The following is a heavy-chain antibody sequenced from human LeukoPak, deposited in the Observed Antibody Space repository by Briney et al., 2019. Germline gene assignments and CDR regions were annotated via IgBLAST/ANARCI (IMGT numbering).Heavy chain of an antibody. V-gene: IGHV3-23*01. CDR3: AKAPPYKKYFDY. CDR1: GFTFSNYA. CDR2: IRNSGDAT. J-gene: IGHJ4*02. D-gene: IGHD1-1*01. Sequence: GGSLRLSCAASGFTFSNYAMSWVRQAPGKGLEWVSTIRNSGDATYYADSVKGRFTISGDNSKYTLYLQMNNLRAEDTAVYYCAKAPPYKKYFDYWGQGTLVTVSS.